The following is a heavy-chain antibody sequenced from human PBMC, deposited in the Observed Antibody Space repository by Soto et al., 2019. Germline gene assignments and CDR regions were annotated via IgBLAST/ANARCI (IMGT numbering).Heavy chain of an antibody. CDR3: ARQVCSSTSCLGYYYYGMDV. D-gene: IGHD2-2*01. J-gene: IGHJ6*02. Sequence: PSETLSLTCTVSGGSISSSSYYWGWIRQPPGKGLEWIGSIYYSGSTYYNPSLKSRVTISVGTSKNQFSLKLSSVTAADTAVYYCARQVCSSTSCLGYYYYGMDVWGQGTTVTVSS. V-gene: IGHV4-39*01. CDR2: IYYSGST. CDR1: GGSISSSSYY.